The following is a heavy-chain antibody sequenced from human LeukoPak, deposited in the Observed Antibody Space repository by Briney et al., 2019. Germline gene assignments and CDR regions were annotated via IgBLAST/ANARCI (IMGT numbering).Heavy chain of an antibody. CDR3: ATTSDAPGNY. J-gene: IGHJ4*02. V-gene: IGHV3-7*01. CDR1: GFTFSNHW. Sequence: GGSLRLSCAASGFTFSNHWMSWVRQAPGKGLEWVANIKQDGSVKYYVGSVKGRFTISRDNAENSLYLQMNSLRAEDTAVYYCATTSDAPGNYWGQGTLVTVPS. CDR2: IKQDGSVK.